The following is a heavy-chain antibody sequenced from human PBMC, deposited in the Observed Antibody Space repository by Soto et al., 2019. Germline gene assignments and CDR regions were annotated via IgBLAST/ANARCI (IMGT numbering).Heavy chain of an antibody. CDR1: GFTFTSSA. CDR2: IVVGSGNT. CDR3: AKDSVKIFLFAPRDNWFDP. D-gene: IGHD3-10*01. Sequence: ASVKVSCKASGFTFTSSAVQWVRQARGQRLEWIGWIVVGSGNTNYAQKFQERVTITRDMSTSTAYMELSSLRSEDTAVYYCAKDSVKIFLFAPRDNWFDPWGQGTLVTVSS. J-gene: IGHJ5*02. V-gene: IGHV1-58*01.